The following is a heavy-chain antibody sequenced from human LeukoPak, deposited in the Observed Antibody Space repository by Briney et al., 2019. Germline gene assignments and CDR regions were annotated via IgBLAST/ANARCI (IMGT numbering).Heavy chain of an antibody. D-gene: IGHD2-15*01. CDR1: GFTFSSYW. CDR2: IRYDGSNK. CDR3: AKAGYFDFDY. V-gene: IGHV3-30*02. Sequence: PGGSQRLSCVASGFTFSSYWMSWVRQAPGKGLEWVAFIRYDGSNKYYADSVKGRFTISRDNSKNTLYLQMNSLRAEDTAVYYCAKAGYFDFDYWGQGTLVTVSS. J-gene: IGHJ4*02.